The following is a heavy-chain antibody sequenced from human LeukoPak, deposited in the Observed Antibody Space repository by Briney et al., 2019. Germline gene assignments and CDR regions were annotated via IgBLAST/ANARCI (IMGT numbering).Heavy chain of an antibody. CDR2: IIPIFGTA. J-gene: IGHJ5*02. V-gene: IGHV1-69*06. CDR1: GGTFSSYA. Sequence: SVKVSCKASGGTFSSYAISWVRQAPGQGLEWMGGIIPIFGTANYAQKFQGRVTITADKSTSTTYMELSSLRSEDTAVYYCARAAAGTLWYWFDPWGQGTLVTVSS. CDR3: ARAAAGTLWYWFDP. D-gene: IGHD6-13*01.